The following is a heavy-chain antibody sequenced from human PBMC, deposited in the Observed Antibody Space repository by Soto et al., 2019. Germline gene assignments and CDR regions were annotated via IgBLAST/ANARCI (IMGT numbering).Heavy chain of an antibody. D-gene: IGHD3-10*01. V-gene: IGHV1-24*01. CDR3: ATGLPVLWLGGGAFDI. J-gene: IGHJ3*02. CDR2: FDPEDGET. CDR1: GYTLTELS. Sequence: ASVKVSCKVSGYTLTELSMHWVRQAPGKGLEWMGGFDPEDGETIYAQKFQGRVTMTEDTSTDTAYMELSSLRSEDTAVYYCATGLPVLWLGGGAFDIWGQGKMVTVPS.